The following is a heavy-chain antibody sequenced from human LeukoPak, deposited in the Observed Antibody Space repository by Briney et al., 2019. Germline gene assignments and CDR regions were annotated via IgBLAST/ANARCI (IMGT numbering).Heavy chain of an antibody. CDR3: ARKGVGEFVDY. V-gene: IGHV4-59*01. Sequence: ASETLSLTCTVSGGSIRSYYWSWIRQPPGKGLEWIGYVYYSGSTHYNPSLKSRVTISIDTSKNQFSLKLSSVTAADTAVYYCARKGVGEFVDYWGQGTLVTVSS. CDR2: VYYSGST. J-gene: IGHJ4*02. D-gene: IGHD3-10*01. CDR1: GGSIRSYY.